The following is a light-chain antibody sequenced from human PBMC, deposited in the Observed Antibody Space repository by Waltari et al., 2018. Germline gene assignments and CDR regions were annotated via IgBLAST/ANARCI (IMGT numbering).Light chain of an antibody. V-gene: IGKV3-15*01. CDR3: HQYTDWPPT. J-gene: IGKJ1*01. Sequence: ETVMTQSPATLSVSPGERATLSCRASQSISNKLAWYQQKPGQAPRLLIYGASTRATGFPARFGGGGSGTEFTLTISSLQSEDFAVYYCHQYTDWPPTFGQGTKVEVK. CDR2: GAS. CDR1: QSISNK.